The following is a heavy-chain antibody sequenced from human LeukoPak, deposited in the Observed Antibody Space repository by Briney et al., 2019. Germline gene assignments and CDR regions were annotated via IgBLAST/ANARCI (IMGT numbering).Heavy chain of an antibody. Sequence: ASVKVSCKASGGTFSSYAISWVRQAPGQGLEWMGRIIPIFGTANYAQKFQGGVTITTDESTSTAYMELSSLRSEDTAVYYCASGGRISTIFGVVITPFYYYYYMDVWGKGTTVTVSS. CDR1: GGTFSSYA. CDR3: ASGGRISTIFGVVITPFYYYYYMDV. CDR2: IIPIFGTA. D-gene: IGHD3-3*01. J-gene: IGHJ6*03. V-gene: IGHV1-69*05.